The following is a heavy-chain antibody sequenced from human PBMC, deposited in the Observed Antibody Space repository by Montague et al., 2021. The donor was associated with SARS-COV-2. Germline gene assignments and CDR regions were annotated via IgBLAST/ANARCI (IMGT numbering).Heavy chain of an antibody. D-gene: IGHD1-14*01. CDR2: FYSVGST. J-gene: IGHJ3*02. CDR3: ARETMTADAFDI. V-gene: IGHV4-59*02. CDR1: GASVGSSD. Sequence: SETLSLTCTVSGASVGSSDWGWIRQSPGKGLEWIGYFYSVGSTDYNPSRKGRATISKDTSKNQFSLKVRSVTAADTAVYYCARETMTADAFDIWGQGTMVTVSS.